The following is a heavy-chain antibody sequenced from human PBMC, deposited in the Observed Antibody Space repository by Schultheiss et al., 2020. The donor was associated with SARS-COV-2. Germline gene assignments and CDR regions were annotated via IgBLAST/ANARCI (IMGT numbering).Heavy chain of an antibody. CDR2: IYHSGST. V-gene: IGHV4-39*07. CDR3: AKRGGSYTPLAFDI. D-gene: IGHD1-26*01. J-gene: IGHJ3*02. CDR1: GGSISSGTFY. Sequence: SQTLSLTCTVSGGSISSGTFYWGWIRQPPGKGLEWIGEIYHSGSTNYNPSLKSRVTISVDKSKKNFSLKLSSVTAADTAVYYCAKRGGSYTPLAFDIWGQGTMVTVSS.